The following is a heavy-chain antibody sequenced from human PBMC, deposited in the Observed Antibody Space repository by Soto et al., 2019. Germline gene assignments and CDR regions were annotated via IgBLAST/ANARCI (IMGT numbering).Heavy chain of an antibody. V-gene: IGHV1-18*01. D-gene: IGHD1-1*01. CDR3: TRGRYGDY. Sequence: QVHLVQSGAEVKKPGASVKVSCQASGYAFTTYGITWVRQAPGQGLEWMGWISAHNGNTNYAQKLQGRVTVTRDTSTSTDYMELRSLRSDDTPVYYYTRGRYGDYWGQGALVTVSS. CDR2: ISAHNGNT. J-gene: IGHJ4*02. CDR1: GYAFTTYG.